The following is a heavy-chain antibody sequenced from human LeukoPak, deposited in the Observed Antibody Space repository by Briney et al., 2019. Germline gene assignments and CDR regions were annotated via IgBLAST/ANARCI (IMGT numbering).Heavy chain of an antibody. D-gene: IGHD2-2*02. V-gene: IGHV4-59*12. CDR2: IYYSGST. J-gene: IGHJ4*02. CDR3: ARDQVPCSSTSCYTHYFDY. CDR1: GGSISSYY. Sequence: SETLSLTCTVSGGSISSYYWSWIRQPPGKGLEWIGYIYYSGSTNYNPSLKSRVTMSVDTSKNQFSLKLSSVTAADTAVYYCARDQVPCSSTSCYTHYFDYWGQGTLVTVSS.